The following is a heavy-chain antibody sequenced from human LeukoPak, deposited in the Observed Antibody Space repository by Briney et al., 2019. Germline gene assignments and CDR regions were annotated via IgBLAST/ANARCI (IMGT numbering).Heavy chain of an antibody. Sequence: GGSLRLSCAASGFTFSSYSMNWVRQAPGKGLEWVSSISSSSSYIYYADSVKGRFTISRGNAKNSLYLQMNSLRAEDTAVYYCARAGPAYCGGDCYSREENAFDIWGQGTMVTVSS. CDR3: ARAGPAYCGGDCYSREENAFDI. CDR1: GFTFSSYS. V-gene: IGHV3-21*01. D-gene: IGHD2-21*02. CDR2: ISSSSSYI. J-gene: IGHJ3*02.